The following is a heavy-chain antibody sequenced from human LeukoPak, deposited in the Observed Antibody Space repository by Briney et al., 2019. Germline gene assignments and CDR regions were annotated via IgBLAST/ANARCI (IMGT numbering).Heavy chain of an antibody. V-gene: IGHV3-33*01. Sequence: PGRSLRLSCAASGFTFSSYGMHWVRQAPGKGLEWVAVIWYDGSNKYYADSVKGRFTISRDNSKNTLYLQMNSLGAEDTAVYYCAREYYYDSSGYSLFGLDYWGQGTLVTVSS. CDR1: GFTFSSYG. CDR2: IWYDGSNK. J-gene: IGHJ4*02. D-gene: IGHD3-22*01. CDR3: AREYYYDSSGYSLFGLDY.